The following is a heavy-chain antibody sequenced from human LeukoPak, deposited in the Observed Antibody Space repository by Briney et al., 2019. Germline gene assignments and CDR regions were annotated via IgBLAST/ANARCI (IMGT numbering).Heavy chain of an antibody. CDR3: ARSYSSSWYYYYGMDV. CDR1: GFTFSSYG. Sequence: SGRSLRLSCAASGFTFSSYGMHWVRQAPGKGLEGVAVIWYDGSNKYYADSVKGRFTISRDNSKNTLYLQMNSLRAEDTAVYYCARSYSSSWYYYYGMDVWGQGTTVTVSS. V-gene: IGHV3-33*01. J-gene: IGHJ6*02. D-gene: IGHD6-13*01. CDR2: IWYDGSNK.